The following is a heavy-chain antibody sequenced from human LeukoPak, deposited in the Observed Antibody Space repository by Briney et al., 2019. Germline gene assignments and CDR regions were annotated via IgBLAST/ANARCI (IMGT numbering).Heavy chain of an antibody. Sequence: GGSLRLSCAASGFTFSDYTINWVRQAPGKGLEWVAFIRYAGSNKYYADSVKGRFTISRDNSKNTLYLQMNSLRAGDTAVYYCARDFVRYFDWLPMGGWGQGTLVTVSS. D-gene: IGHD3-9*01. CDR1: GFTFSDYT. CDR3: ARDFVRYFDWLPMGG. V-gene: IGHV3-30*02. CDR2: IRYAGSNK. J-gene: IGHJ4*02.